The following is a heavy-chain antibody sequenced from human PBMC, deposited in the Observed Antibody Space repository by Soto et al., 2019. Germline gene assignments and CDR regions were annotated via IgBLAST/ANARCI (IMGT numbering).Heavy chain of an antibody. V-gene: IGHV3-48*02. D-gene: IGHD3-22*01. CDR3: ARGYDSSGYYYVGAAGSFDY. CDR2: ISSSSSTI. J-gene: IGHJ4*02. Sequence: EVQLVESGGGLVQPGGSLRLSCAAPGFTFSSYSMNWVRQAPGKGLEWVSYISSSSSTIYYADSVKGRFTISRDNAKNSLYLQMNSLRDEDTAVYYCARGYDSSGYYYVGAAGSFDYWGQGTLVTVSS. CDR1: GFTFSSYS.